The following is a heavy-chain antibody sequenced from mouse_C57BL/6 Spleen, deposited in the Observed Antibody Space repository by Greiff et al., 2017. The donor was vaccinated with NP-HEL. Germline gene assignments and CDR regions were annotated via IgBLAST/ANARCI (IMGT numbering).Heavy chain of an antibody. CDR3: ARGGTTVVRYFDV. CDR2: IYPGSGST. V-gene: IGHV1-55*01. CDR1: GYTFTSYW. J-gene: IGHJ1*03. D-gene: IGHD1-1*01. Sequence: QVHVKQPGAELVKPGASVKMSCKASGYTFTSYWITWVKQRPGQGLEWIGDIYPGSGSTNYNEKFKSKATLTVDTSSSTAYMQLSSLTSEDSAVYYCARGGTTVVRYFDVWGTGTTVTVSS.